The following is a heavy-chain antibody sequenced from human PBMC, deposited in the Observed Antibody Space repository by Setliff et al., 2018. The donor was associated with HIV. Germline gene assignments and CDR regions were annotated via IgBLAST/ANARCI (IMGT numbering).Heavy chain of an antibody. J-gene: IGHJ6*02. CDR2: ISAYNGHT. Sequence: ASVKVSCKASGYTFTTFGISWVRQAPGQGLEWMGWISAYNGHTNYAQKFQGRVTMTTDTSTNTAYLELRSLRFDDTAVYYCARDVEHMMDVWGQGTTVTVSS. CDR1: GYTFTTFG. CDR3: ARDVEHMMDV. V-gene: IGHV1-18*01.